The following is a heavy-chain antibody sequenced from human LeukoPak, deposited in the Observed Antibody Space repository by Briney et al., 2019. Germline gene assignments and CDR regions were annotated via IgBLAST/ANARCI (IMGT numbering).Heavy chain of an antibody. Sequence: PGGSLRLSCAASGYTVSSNYMSWVRQAPGKGLEWVSVIYSDGTTYYADSVKGRFTISRDNSKNTLYLQMNSLRAGDTAVYYCARGIISIFGVAWGQGTLITVSS. CDR2: IYSDGTT. V-gene: IGHV3-53*01. D-gene: IGHD3-3*01. CDR1: GYTVSSNY. CDR3: ARGIISIFGVA. J-gene: IGHJ5*02.